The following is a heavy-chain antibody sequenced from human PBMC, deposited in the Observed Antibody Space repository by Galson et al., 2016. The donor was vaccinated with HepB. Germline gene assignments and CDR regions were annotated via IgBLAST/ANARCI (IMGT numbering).Heavy chain of an antibody. V-gene: IGHV3-23*01. Sequence: SMRLSCAASGFTFHTYAMSWVRQAPGKGLEWVSLISGSGGSTYYADPVKGRFTISRDNSKNTLYQQMNSLRGDDTAVYFCAKDLLRDTGYSNKWYDYWGQGTLVTVSS. CDR2: ISGSGGST. D-gene: IGHD6-13*01. J-gene: IGHJ4*02. CDR3: AKDLLRDTGYSNKWYDY. CDR1: GFTFHTYA.